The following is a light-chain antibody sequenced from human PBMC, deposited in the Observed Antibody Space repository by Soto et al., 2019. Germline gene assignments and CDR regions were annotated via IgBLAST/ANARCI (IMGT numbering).Light chain of an antibody. V-gene: IGKV3-11*01. CDR2: RTS. CDR3: QQSYSTPQT. J-gene: IGKJ1*01. CDR1: QSVSSY. Sequence: EIVLTQSTATLSLSPGERATLSCRASQSVSSYLAWYQQKPGQAPRLLIYRTSSRATGIPDRFSGSGSGTDFTLTISSLQPEDFATYYCQQSYSTPQTFGQGTKVDIK.